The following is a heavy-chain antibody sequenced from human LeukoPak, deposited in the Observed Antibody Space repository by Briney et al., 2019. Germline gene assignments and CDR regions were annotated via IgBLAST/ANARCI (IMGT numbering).Heavy chain of an antibody. D-gene: IGHD3-22*01. CDR3: ARLYYYDSSGYYSPPAAFDI. Sequence: GGSLRLSCAASGFTFSTYWMSWVRQAPGKGLEWVANIKEDGREKYYVDSVKGRFTISRDNAKNSLYLQMNSLRAEDTAVYYCARLYYYDSSGYYSPPAAFDIWGQGTMVTVSS. J-gene: IGHJ3*02. CDR1: GFTFSTYW. CDR2: IKEDGREK. V-gene: IGHV3-7*01.